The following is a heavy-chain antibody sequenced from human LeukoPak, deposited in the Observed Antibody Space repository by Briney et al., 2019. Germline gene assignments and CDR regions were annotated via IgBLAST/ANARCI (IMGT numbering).Heavy chain of an antibody. D-gene: IGHD3-16*01. CDR1: GYTFTSYY. CDR3: ARDATVLSQYYYYMDV. V-gene: IGHV1-46*01. J-gene: IGHJ6*03. CDR2: INPSGGST. Sequence: ASVKVSCKASGYTFTSYYMHWVRQAPGQGLEWMGIINPSGGSTSYAQKFQGRVTMTRDTSTSTVYMELSSLRSEDTAVYYCARDATVLSQYYYYMDVWGKGTTVTVSS.